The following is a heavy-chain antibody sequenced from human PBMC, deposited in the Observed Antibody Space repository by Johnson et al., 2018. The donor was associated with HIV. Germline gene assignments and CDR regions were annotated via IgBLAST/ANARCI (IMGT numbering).Heavy chain of an antibody. D-gene: IGHD2-21*02. CDR1: GFTFDDYA. J-gene: IGHJ3*02. V-gene: IGHV3-9*01. Sequence: VQLVESGGGLVQPGRSLRLSCAASGFTFDDYAMHWVRQAPGKGLEWVSGMSWNSGSIGYADSVTGRFTISRDNAKNSLYLQMNSLRAEDTALYYCAKDLLSLAYCGGDCYSAAFDIWGQGTMVTVSS. CDR2: MSWNSGSI. CDR3: AKDLLSLAYCGGDCYSAAFDI.